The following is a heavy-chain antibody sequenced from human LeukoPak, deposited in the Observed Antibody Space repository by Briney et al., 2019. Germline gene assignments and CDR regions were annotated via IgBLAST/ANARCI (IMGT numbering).Heavy chain of an antibody. D-gene: IGHD5-12*01. CDR2: ITSGGSTS. CDR1: GFTFSDYY. J-gene: IGHJ4*02. V-gene: IGHV3-11*04. Sequence: GGSLRLSCAASGFTFSDYYMSWIRQAPRKGLECVAYITSGGSTSYYADSVKGRFTVSRENAKKSLYLQMNSLRAEDTAVYYCARGGGGVYSGYDWDYFDYWAQGILVTVSS. CDR3: ARGGGGVYSGYDWDYFDY.